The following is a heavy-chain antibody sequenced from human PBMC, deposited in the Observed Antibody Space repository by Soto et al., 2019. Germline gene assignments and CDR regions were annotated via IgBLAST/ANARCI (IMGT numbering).Heavy chain of an antibody. J-gene: IGHJ6*02. V-gene: IGHV4-59*01. Sequence: SETLSLTCTVSGGSITSSYWSWIRRPPGKGLEWIGYIYDTGISGYTPSTSYNPSLKSRVTMSVDTSNSQFSLKLTSVTAADTAVYYCARGEDAFFYYGLDVWGQGITVTVSS. CDR2: IYDTGISGYTPST. CDR1: GGSITSSY. CDR3: ARGEDAFFYYGLDV.